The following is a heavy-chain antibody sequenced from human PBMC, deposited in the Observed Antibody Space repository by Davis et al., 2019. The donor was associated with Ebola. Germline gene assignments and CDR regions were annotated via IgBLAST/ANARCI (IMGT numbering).Heavy chain of an antibody. CDR2: ISAYNGNT. D-gene: IGHD1-26*01. CDR1: GYSFTSYY. J-gene: IGHJ4*02. Sequence: AASVKVSCKASGYSFTSYYMHWVRQAPGQGLEWMGWISAYNGNTNYAQKLQGRVTMTTDTSTSTAYMELSSLRSEDTAVYYCARDLGGAPDYWGQGTLVTVSS. V-gene: IGHV1-18*04. CDR3: ARDLGGAPDY.